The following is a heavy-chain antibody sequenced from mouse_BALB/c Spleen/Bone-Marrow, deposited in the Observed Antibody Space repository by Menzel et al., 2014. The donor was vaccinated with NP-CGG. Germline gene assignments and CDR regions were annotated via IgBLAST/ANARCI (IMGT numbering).Heavy chain of an antibody. Sequence: EVMLVESGGGLVQPGGSWKLSCAASGFTFSNFGMHWFRQSPEKGLEWVAFVSTGSTIIYYADTVKGRFTISRDNPENTLFLQMTSLRSEDTAIYYCAGSHFYGNYFDYWGQGTTLTVSS. CDR3: AGSHFYGNYFDY. CDR1: GFTFSNFG. V-gene: IGHV5-17*02. D-gene: IGHD2-1*01. J-gene: IGHJ2*01. CDR2: VSTGSTII.